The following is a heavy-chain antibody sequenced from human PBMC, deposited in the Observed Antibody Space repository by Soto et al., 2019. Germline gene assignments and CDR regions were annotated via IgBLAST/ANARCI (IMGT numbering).Heavy chain of an antibody. CDR2: ISDTGGGT. CDR3: AKEGSGVRGIIVSLIYDY. D-gene: IGHD3-10*01. CDR1: GFTFRKYA. V-gene: IGHV3-23*01. J-gene: IGHJ4*02. Sequence: EVQMLESGGGLVQPGGSLRLSCAATGFTFRKYAMSWVRQAPGKGLEWVSTISDTGGGTYYADAVKGRFAISRDNSKGTVDLQMNSLRVEDTATYYCAKEGSGVRGIIVSLIYDYWGQGVLVAVSS.